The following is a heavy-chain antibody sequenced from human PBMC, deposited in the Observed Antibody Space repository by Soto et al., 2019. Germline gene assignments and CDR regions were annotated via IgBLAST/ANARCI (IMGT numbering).Heavy chain of an antibody. D-gene: IGHD3-9*01. CDR1: GYNFVSYG. Sequence: GASVKVSCKASGYNFVSYGISWVRQAPGQGLEWMGWILDNGNTRYAQKFQGRVTMTTDTSASTAYMELRSLRSDDTALYYCARDWGSKVTDILPFWGQGTQVTVSS. CDR3: ARDWGSKVTDILPF. V-gene: IGHV1-18*04. J-gene: IGHJ4*02. CDR2: ILDNGNT.